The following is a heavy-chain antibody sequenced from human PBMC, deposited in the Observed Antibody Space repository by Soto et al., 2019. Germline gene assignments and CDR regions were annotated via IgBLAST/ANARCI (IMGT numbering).Heavy chain of an antibody. CDR1: GYTFTSYG. Sequence: ASVKVSCKASGYTFTSYGISWERQAPGQGLEWMGWISAYNVNTNYAQKLQGRVTMTTDTSTSTAYMELRSLRFDDTAVYYCARDLGVRTYYDFWSGFYWFDPWGQGTLVPVSS. J-gene: IGHJ5*02. CDR3: ARDLGVRTYYDFWSGFYWFDP. CDR2: ISAYNVNT. D-gene: IGHD3-3*01. V-gene: IGHV1-18*01.